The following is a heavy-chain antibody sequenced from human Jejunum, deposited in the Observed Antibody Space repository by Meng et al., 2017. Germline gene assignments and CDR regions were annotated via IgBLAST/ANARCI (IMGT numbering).Heavy chain of an antibody. Sequence: GASLKISCAASGFAFSTYWMSWVRQAPGKGPEWVASIKKDGGDKYYVDSVKGRFIVSRDNAKNSLYLQMNNLRAEDTAVYHCVTSRNITMFRGVIGHFYYGMDVWGPGTTVTVSS. CDR2: IKKDGGDK. D-gene: IGHD3-10*01. CDR1: GFAFSTYW. V-gene: IGHV3-7*01. J-gene: IGHJ6*02. CDR3: VTSRNITMFRGVIGHFYYGMDV.